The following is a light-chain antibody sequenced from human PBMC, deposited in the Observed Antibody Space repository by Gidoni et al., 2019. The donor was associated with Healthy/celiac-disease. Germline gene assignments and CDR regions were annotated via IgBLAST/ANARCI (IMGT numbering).Light chain of an antibody. CDR2: DAS. J-gene: IGKJ4*01. CDR3: QQYNSSLT. V-gene: IGKV1-5*01. CDR1: QSISSW. Sequence: DIQMTQSPSTLSASVGDRVTIPCRASQSISSWLAWYQQKPGKAPKLLIYDASSLESGVPSRFSGRGSGTEFTLTISSQQPDDFATYYCQQYNSSLTFGGGTKVEIK.